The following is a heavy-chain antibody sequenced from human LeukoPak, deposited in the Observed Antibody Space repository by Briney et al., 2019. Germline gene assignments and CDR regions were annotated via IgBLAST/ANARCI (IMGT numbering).Heavy chain of an antibody. CDR1: GFTFDDYA. D-gene: IGHD1-7*01. J-gene: IGHJ4*02. V-gene: IGHV3-74*01. Sequence: GGSLRLSCAASGFTFDDYAMHWVRQAPGKGLVWVSRINSDGSSTSYADSVKGRFTISRDNAKNTLCLQMNSLRAEDTAVYYCARVYLRNSPFDYWGQGTLVTVSS. CDR3: ARVYLRNSPFDY. CDR2: INSDGSST.